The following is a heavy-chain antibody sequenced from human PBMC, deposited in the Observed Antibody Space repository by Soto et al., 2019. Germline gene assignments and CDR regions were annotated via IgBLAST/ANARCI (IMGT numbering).Heavy chain of an antibody. CDR3: SSGSGSYYTPAY. V-gene: IGHV3-30*03. D-gene: IGHD3-10*01. J-gene: IGHJ4*02. CDR1: GFTFSSYG. CDR2: ISYDGSNK. Sequence: VQLVESGGGLVQPGRSLRLSCAASGFTFSSYGMHWVRQAPGKGLEWVAVISYDGSNKYYADSVKGRFTISRDNSKNTLYLQLNSLRAEDTAVYYCSSGSGSYYTPAYWGQGTLVTVSS.